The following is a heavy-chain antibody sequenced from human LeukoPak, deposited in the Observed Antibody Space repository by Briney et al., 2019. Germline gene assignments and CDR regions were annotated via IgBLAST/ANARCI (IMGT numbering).Heavy chain of an antibody. J-gene: IGHJ6*03. CDR2: INPNSGGT. CDR3: ARRVTAPAPYYYYYYMDV. D-gene: IGHD2-21*02. CDR1: GYTFTGYY. Sequence: ASVTVSCKASGYTFTGYYMHWVRQAPGQGLEWMGWINPNSGGTNYAQKFQGRVTMTRDTSISTAYMELSRLRSDDTAVYYCARRVTAPAPYYYYYYMDVWGKGTPVTVSS. V-gene: IGHV1-2*02.